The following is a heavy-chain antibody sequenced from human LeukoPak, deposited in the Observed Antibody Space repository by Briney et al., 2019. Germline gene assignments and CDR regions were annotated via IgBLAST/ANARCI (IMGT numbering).Heavy chain of an antibody. CDR2: IKGDGSST. D-gene: IGHD1-26*01. CDR1: GFTFSTYW. V-gene: IGHV3-74*01. J-gene: IGHJ4*02. CDR3: ARDPVGGRPDY. Sequence: GGSLRLSCAASGFTFSTYWMHSVRQAPGKGLVWVSRIKGDGSSTNYADSVKDRFTISRDNAKNTLYLQMNSLRAEDTAVYYCARDPVGGRPDYWGQGALVTVSS.